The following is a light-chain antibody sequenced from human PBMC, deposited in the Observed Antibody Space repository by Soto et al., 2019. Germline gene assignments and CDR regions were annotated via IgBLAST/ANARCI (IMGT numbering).Light chain of an antibody. V-gene: IGLV2-8*01. Sequence: ALTQPPSASGSPGQSVAISCTGTSSDVGGYNYVSWYQQHPGKAPKLIIYEVNKRPSGVPDRFSGSKSGNTASLTVSGLQAEDEADYYCSSYAGSSNVFGTGTKVTVL. CDR2: EVN. CDR1: SSDVGGYNY. CDR3: SSYAGSSNV. J-gene: IGLJ1*01.